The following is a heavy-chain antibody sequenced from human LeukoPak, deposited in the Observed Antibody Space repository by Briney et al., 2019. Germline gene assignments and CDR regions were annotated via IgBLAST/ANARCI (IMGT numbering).Heavy chain of an antibody. CDR1: GFTVSSNY. V-gene: IGHV3-53*05. CDR2: IYSGGST. J-gene: IGHJ4*02. Sequence: GGSLRLSCAASGFTVSSNYMSWVRQAPGEGLEWGSVIYSGGSTYYADSVKGRFTISRDNSKNSLYLQMSSLRAEDTALYYCAKDSGYHCFDYWGQGTLVTVSS. D-gene: IGHD5-12*01. CDR3: AKDSGYHCFDY.